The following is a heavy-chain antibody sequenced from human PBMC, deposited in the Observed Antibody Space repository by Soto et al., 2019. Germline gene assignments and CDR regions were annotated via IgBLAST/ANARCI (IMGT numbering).Heavy chain of an antibody. CDR3: AKDRSPDYSNYHFDY. J-gene: IGHJ4*02. D-gene: IGHD4-4*01. CDR2: ISYDGSNK. V-gene: IGHV3-30*18. Sequence: GGSLRLSCAASGFTFSSYGMHWVRQAPGKGLEWVAVISYDGSNKYYADSVKGRFTISRDNSKNTLYLQMNSLRAEDTAVYYCAKDRSPDYSNYHFDYWGQGTLVTVSS. CDR1: GFTFSSYG.